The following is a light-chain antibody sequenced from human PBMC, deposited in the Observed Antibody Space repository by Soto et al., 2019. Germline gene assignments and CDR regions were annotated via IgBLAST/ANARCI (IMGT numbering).Light chain of an antibody. CDR2: GAS. Sequence: EILLTQSPGTLSLSPGERVTLSCRTSQSVSSTYLAWYQQKPGQAPRLLIRGASTRATGIPDRFSGSASGTDFTLIITRLEPEDFAVYYCQLFDFPPRYTFGQGTKLEIK. J-gene: IGKJ2*01. V-gene: IGKV3-20*01. CDR1: QSVSSTY. CDR3: QLFDFPPRYT.